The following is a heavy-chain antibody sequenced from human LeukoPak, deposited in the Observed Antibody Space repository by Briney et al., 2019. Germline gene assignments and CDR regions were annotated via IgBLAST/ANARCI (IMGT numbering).Heavy chain of an antibody. D-gene: IGHD2-2*01. J-gene: IGHJ3*02. CDR2: VSYDGSNK. Sequence: GGSLRLSCAASGFTFSSYGMHWVRQAPGKGLEWVAVVSYDGSNKYYADSVKGRFTISRDNSKNTLYLQMNSLRAEDTAVYYCFSGEGDCSSTSCYGWNAFDIWGQGTMVTVSS. V-gene: IGHV3-30*03. CDR3: FSGEGDCSSTSCYGWNAFDI. CDR1: GFTFSSYG.